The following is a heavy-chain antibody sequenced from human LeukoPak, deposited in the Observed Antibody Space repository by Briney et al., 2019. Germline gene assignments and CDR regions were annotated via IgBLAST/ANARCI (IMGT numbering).Heavy chain of an antibody. D-gene: IGHD2-15*01. CDR1: GGSISSSSYY. J-gene: IGHJ3*02. CDR3: ATPLAMVEAFDI. CDR2: IYYSGST. Sequence: PSDTLSLTCTVSGGSISSSSYYWGWIRQPPGKGLEWIGSIYYSGSTYYNPSLKSRVTISVDTSKNQFSLKLSSVTAADTAVYYCATPLAMVEAFDIWGQGTMVTVSS. V-gene: IGHV4-39*07.